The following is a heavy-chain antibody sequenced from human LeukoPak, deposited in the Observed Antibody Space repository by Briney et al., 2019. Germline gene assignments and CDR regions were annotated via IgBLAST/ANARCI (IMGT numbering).Heavy chain of an antibody. V-gene: IGHV3-23*01. D-gene: IGHD5-24*01. CDR1: GFTFSSYA. CDR2: IGDSGNRA. CDR3: AKGRGPNPDGYNYPHFDS. Sequence: PGASLRLSCAASGFTFSSYAMSWVRQNPGKGLEWVSAIGDSGNRAYYADSVKGRFTISRDNSKNTLYLQMNSLRAEDTAVYYCAKGRGPNPDGYNYPHFDSWGLGTLVTVSS. J-gene: IGHJ4*02.